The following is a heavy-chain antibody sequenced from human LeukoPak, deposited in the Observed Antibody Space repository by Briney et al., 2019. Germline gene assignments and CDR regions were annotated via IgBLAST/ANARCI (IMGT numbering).Heavy chain of an antibody. CDR1: GYSISSGYY. CDR3: ARADSSGYYYVVDY. V-gene: IGHV4-38-2*02. CDR2: IYHSGST. D-gene: IGHD3-22*01. Sequence: SETLSLTCTVSGYSISSGYYWGWIRQPPGKGLEWIGSIYHSGSTYYNPSLKSRVTISVDTSKNQFSLKLSSVTAADTAVYYCARADSSGYYYVVDYWGQGTLVTVSS. J-gene: IGHJ4*02.